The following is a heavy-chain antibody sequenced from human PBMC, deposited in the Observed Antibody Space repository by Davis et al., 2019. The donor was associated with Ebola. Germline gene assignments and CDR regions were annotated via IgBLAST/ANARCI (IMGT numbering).Heavy chain of an antibody. J-gene: IGHJ4*02. Sequence: GESLKISCAASGFIFSDYIMNWVRQAPGKGLEWIAEINGDGFSIFYADSVKGRFTISRDNAKNSVYLQMNSLRDEDTAVYYCGRPGRTTSPGYWGQGTLVTVSS. D-gene: IGHD2/OR15-2a*01. CDR1: GFIFSDYI. CDR3: GRPGRTTSPGY. V-gene: IGHV3-48*02. CDR2: INGDGFSI.